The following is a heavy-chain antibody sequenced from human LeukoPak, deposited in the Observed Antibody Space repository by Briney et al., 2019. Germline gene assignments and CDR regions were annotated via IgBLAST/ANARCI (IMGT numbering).Heavy chain of an antibody. J-gene: IGHJ4*02. CDR3: ARGLAVLKQDKAVAGT. D-gene: IGHD6-19*01. CDR2: INPNSGGT. CDR1: GYTFTGYY. V-gene: IGHV1-2*02. Sequence: ASVKVSCKASGYTFTGYYMHWVRQAPGQGLEWMGWINPNSGGTNYAQKFQGRVTMTRDTSISTAYMELSRLRSDDTAVYYCARGLAVLKQDKAVAGTWGQGTLVTVSS.